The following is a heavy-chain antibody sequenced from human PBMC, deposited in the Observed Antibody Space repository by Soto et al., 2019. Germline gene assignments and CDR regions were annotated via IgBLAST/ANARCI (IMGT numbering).Heavy chain of an antibody. V-gene: IGHV4-34*01. CDR1: GGFVSSGSYY. Sequence: QVQLQQWGAGLLKPSATLSLTCAVYGGFVSSGSYYWSWIRQPPGKGLEWIGAMSHSGGTHFNPSLKSRVTISVDTSKNQFSLKMSTVTAADTALYYCARVERGNATTVVDAFDIWGPGTMVTVSS. CDR3: ARVERGNATTVVDAFDI. CDR2: MSHSGGT. D-gene: IGHD1-1*01. J-gene: IGHJ3*02.